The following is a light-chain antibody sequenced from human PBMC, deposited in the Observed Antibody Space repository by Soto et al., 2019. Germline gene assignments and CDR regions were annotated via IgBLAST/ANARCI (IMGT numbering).Light chain of an antibody. V-gene: IGKV3-20*01. CDR3: QQYNDWPPGYT. CDR1: QSVSSSY. Sequence: IVLTQSPGTLSLSPGERATLSCRASQSVSSSYLAWYQQKPGQAPRLLIYGASSRATGTPDRFSGSGSGTEFTLTISSLQSEDFAVYYCQQYNDWPPGYTFGQGTKVDIK. CDR2: GAS. J-gene: IGKJ2*01.